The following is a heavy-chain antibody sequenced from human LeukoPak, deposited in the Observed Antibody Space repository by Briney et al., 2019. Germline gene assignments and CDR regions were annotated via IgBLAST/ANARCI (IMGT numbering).Heavy chain of an antibody. Sequence: SETLSLTCTVSGGSISSYYWSWIRQPPGKGLEWIGYIYYSGSTNYNPSLKSRVTISVDTSKNQFSLKLSSVTAADTAVYYCARGLKRGIVGATWGQGTLVTVSS. V-gene: IGHV4-59*12. CDR2: IYYSGST. CDR3: ARGLKRGIVGAT. CDR1: GGSISSYY. D-gene: IGHD1-26*01. J-gene: IGHJ5*02.